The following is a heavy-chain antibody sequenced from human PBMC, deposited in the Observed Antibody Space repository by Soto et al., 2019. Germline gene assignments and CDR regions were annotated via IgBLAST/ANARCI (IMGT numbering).Heavy chain of an antibody. CDR1: GFPFISYA. CDR2: ISGGGNDR. CDR3: ARGLFMVAPDNEPFDY. V-gene: IGHV3-23*01. Sequence: GGSLRLSCAASGFPFISYAMIFFRHTPYKGLEWVAGISGGGNDRYYADFVQGRFTFSRDNSRNILYLQMNSLRADDTAMYFCARGLFMVAPDNEPFDYWGQGTLVTVSS. J-gene: IGHJ4*02. D-gene: IGHD5-12*01.